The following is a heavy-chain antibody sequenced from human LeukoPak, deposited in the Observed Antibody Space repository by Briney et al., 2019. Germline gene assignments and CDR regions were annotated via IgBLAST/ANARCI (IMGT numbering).Heavy chain of an antibody. CDR2: INHSGST. CDR1: GGSFSGYY. V-gene: IGHV4-34*01. D-gene: IGHD6-13*01. J-gene: IGHJ5*02. Sequence: PSETLSLTCAVYGGSFSGYYWSWIRQPPGKGLEWIGEINHSGSTNYNPSLKSRVTISVDKSKNQFSLKLSSVTAADTAVYYCARERIAAAATGGYNWFDPWGQGTLVTVSS. CDR3: ARERIAAAATGGYNWFDP.